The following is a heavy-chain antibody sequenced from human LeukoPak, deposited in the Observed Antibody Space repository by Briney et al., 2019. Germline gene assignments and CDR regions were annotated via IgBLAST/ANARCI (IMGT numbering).Heavy chain of an antibody. V-gene: IGHV4-38-2*02. D-gene: IGHD4-23*01. CDR1: GYSISSGYY. Sequence: SETLSLTCTVSGYSISSGYYWGWIRQPPGKGLEWIGSIYHSGSTYHNPSLKSRVTISVDTSKNQFSLKLSSVTAADTAVYYCARDWRYGGPQPYNWFDPWGQGTLVTVSS. CDR3: ARDWRYGGPQPYNWFDP. J-gene: IGHJ5*02. CDR2: IYHSGST.